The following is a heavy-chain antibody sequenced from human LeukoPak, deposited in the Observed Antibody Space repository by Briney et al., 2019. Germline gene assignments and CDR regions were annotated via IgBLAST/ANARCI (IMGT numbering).Heavy chain of an antibody. V-gene: IGHV3-33*01. Sequence: GGSLRLSCAASGFIFSSYGMHWVRQAPGKGLEWVAVIWYDGSNKYYADSVKGRFTISRDNSKNTLYLQMNSLRAEDTAVYYCAREYSSGWNWFDPWGQGTLVTVSS. D-gene: IGHD6-19*01. CDR2: IWYDGSNK. CDR3: AREYSSGWNWFDP. CDR1: GFIFSSYG. J-gene: IGHJ5*02.